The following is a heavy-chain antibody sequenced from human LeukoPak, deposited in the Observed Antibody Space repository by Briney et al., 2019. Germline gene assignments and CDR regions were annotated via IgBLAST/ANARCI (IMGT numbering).Heavy chain of an antibody. V-gene: IGHV3-7*01. CDR1: GFTFSSYW. Sequence: GGSLRLSCAASGFTFSSYWMSWVRQAPGKGLEWVANIKQDGSEKYYVDSVKGRFTISRDNAKNSLYLQMNSLRAEDTAVYYCAREARGITMIVVIITRNNWFDPWGQGTQVTVSS. D-gene: IGHD3-22*01. J-gene: IGHJ5*02. CDR2: IKQDGSEK. CDR3: AREARGITMIVVIITRNNWFDP.